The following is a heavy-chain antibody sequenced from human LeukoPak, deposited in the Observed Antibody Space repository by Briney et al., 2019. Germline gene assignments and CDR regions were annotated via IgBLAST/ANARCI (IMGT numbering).Heavy chain of an antibody. Sequence: SETLSLTCAVYGGSFSGYYWSWIRQPPGKGLEWIGEINHSGSTNYNPSLKSRVTISVDTSKNQFSLKLSSVTAADTAVYHCARGLGWNYLRVNNNWFDPWGQGTLVTVSS. V-gene: IGHV4-34*01. J-gene: IGHJ5*02. CDR3: ARGLGWNYLRVNNNWFDP. D-gene: IGHD1-7*01. CDR1: GGSFSGYY. CDR2: INHSGST.